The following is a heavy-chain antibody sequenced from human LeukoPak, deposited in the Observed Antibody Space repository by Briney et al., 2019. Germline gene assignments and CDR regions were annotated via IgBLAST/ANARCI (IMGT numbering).Heavy chain of an antibody. CDR1: GGAFSSYA. V-gene: IGHV1-69*04. Sequence: SVKVSCKASGGAFSSYAISWVRQAPGQGLEWMGRIIPLLGLANYAQNFQGRVTITADKSTSTVYMEPSRLRPEDPAVYFCARVGGYGGSSGPYCWGREPWSPSPQ. D-gene: IGHD4-23*01. CDR2: IIPLLGLA. CDR3: ARVGGYGGSSGPYC. J-gene: IGHJ4*02.